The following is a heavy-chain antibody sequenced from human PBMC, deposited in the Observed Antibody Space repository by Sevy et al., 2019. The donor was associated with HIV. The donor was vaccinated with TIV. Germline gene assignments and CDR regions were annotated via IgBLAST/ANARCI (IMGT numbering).Heavy chain of an antibody. V-gene: IGHV3-30*18. J-gene: IGHJ4*02. Sequence: GGSLRLSCAASGFTFSSYGMHWVRQAPGKGLEWVAVISYDGSNKYYADSVKGRLTISRDNSKNTLYLQMNSLGAEDTAVYYCAKDRQLMEAGTTYFDYWGQGTLVTVSS. CDR3: AKDRQLMEAGTTYFDY. CDR2: ISYDGSNK. D-gene: IGHD1-7*01. CDR1: GFTFSSYG.